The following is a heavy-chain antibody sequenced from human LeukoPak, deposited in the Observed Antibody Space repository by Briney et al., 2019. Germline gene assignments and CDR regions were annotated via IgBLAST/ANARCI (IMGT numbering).Heavy chain of an antibody. CDR2: IYYSGST. CDR1: GGSISSYY. CDR3: ARDRYRRYDGFGAFDI. Sequence: SETLSLTCTVSGGSISSYYWSWIRQPPGKGLVWIGYIYYSGSTNYNPSLKSRVTISLDTSKNQFSLKLSSVTAADTAVYYCARDRYRRYDGFGAFDIWGQGTMVTVSS. D-gene: IGHD5-12*01. V-gene: IGHV4-59*12. J-gene: IGHJ3*02.